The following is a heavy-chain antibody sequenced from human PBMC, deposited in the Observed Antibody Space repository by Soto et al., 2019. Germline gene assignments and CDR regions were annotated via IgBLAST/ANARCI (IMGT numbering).Heavy chain of an antibody. D-gene: IGHD6-13*01. Sequence: SQTLSLTCVISGDSVSSNSAAWNWIRQSPSRGLEWLGRTYYRSKWYNDYAVSVKSRITINPDTSKNQFSLQLNSVTPEDTAVYYCATEYSSSWYGNWFDPWGQGTLVTVSS. CDR2: TYYRSKWYN. J-gene: IGHJ5*02. CDR1: GDSVSSNSAA. CDR3: ATEYSSSWYGNWFDP. V-gene: IGHV6-1*01.